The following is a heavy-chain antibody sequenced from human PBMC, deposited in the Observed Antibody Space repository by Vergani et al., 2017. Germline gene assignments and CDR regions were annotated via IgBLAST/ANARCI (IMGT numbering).Heavy chain of an antibody. CDR1: GYSISSYY. CDR3: ARARGYSSSWYRNYYYYYYMDV. CDR2: IYYSGST. V-gene: IGHV4-59*01. J-gene: IGHJ6*03. Sequence: QVQLQESGPGLVKPSETLSLTCTVSGYSISSYYWSWIRQPPGKGLEWIGYIYYSGSTNYNPSLKSRVTISVDTSKNQFSLKLSSVTAADTAVYYCARARGYSSSWYRNYYYYYYMDVWGKGTTVTVSS. D-gene: IGHD6-13*01.